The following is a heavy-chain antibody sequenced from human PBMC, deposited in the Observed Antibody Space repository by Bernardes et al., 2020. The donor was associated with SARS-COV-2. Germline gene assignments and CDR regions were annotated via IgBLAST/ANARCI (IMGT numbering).Heavy chain of an antibody. CDR2: FHTRGST. D-gene: IGHD4-17*01. CDR3: ALTTVVPWAFDI. J-gene: IGHJ3*02. V-gene: IGHV4-61*02. CDR1: GDSLSSGDYY. Sequence: SETLSLTCTVSGDSLSSGDYYCSWIRQPAGKGLEYIGRFHTRGSTKYNPSHESRVTISLDTSKNQFSLKLTSVTAADTAVYFCALTTVVPWAFDIWGQGTMVHVSS.